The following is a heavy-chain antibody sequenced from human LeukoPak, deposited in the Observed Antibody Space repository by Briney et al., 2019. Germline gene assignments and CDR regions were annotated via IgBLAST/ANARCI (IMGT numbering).Heavy chain of an antibody. D-gene: IGHD3-3*01. J-gene: IGHJ4*02. Sequence: SETLSLTCTVPGGSISSGGYSWSWIRQHPGKGLEWIGYIYYSGSTYYNPSLKSRVTISVDTSKNQFSLKLSSVTAADTAVYYCARDAGNTIFGLDYWGQGTLVTVSS. CDR3: ARDAGNTIFGLDY. CDR2: IYYSGST. V-gene: IGHV4-31*03. CDR1: GGSISSGGYS.